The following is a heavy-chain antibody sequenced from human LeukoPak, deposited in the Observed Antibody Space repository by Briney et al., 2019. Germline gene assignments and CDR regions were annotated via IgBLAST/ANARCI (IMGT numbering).Heavy chain of an antibody. Sequence: GGSLRLSCAASGFTVSSNYMSWVRQAPGKGLEWVSVISGSGGSTYYADSVKGRFTISRDNSKNTLYLQMNSLRAEDTAVYYCAKFGSSWYYFDYWGQGTLVTVSS. CDR2: ISGSGGST. D-gene: IGHD6-13*01. V-gene: IGHV3-23*01. J-gene: IGHJ4*02. CDR3: AKFGSSWYYFDY. CDR1: GFTVSSNY.